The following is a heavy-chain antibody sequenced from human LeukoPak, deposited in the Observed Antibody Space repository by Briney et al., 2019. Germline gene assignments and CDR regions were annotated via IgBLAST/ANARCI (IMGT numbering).Heavy chain of an antibody. CDR1: GLTLRSYA. Sequence: GGSLRLSCAASGLTLRSYAMHWVRQAPGKGLEGVAFIRYDGSNKYYADSVKGRFTISRDNSKNTLYLQMNSLRAEDTAVYYCATAAPTYSSGWGYSYFDYWGQGTLVTVSS. CDR2: IRYDGSNK. CDR3: ATAAPTYSSGWGYSYFDY. J-gene: IGHJ4*02. V-gene: IGHV3-30*02. D-gene: IGHD6-19*01.